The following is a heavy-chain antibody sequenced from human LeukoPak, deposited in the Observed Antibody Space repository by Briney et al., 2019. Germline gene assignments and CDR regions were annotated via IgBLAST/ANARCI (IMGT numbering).Heavy chain of an antibody. CDR3: ARDFSGVVAIGYYFDY. CDR1: GYTFTGYY. Sequence: GASVKVSCKASGYTFTGYYMHWVRQAPGQGLEWMGWINPNSGGTNYAQKFKGRVTMTRDTSISTAYMELSRLRSDDTAVYYCARDFSGVVAIGYYFDYWGQGTLVTVSS. J-gene: IGHJ4*02. CDR2: INPNSGGT. V-gene: IGHV1-2*02. D-gene: IGHD2-2*01.